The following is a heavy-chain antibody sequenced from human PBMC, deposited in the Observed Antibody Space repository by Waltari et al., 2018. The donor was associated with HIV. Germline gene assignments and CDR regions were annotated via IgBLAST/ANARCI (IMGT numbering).Heavy chain of an antibody. D-gene: IGHD4-17*01. CDR3: AGELLRCLNY. V-gene: IGHV3-7*01. CDR1: GLTFNNYW. Sequence: EVQLVESGGGFVQPGGSLRLSCAASGLTFNNYWMTWVRQAPGKGLEWVANLKQDGSEKYYGDSVKGRFTSSRDNAKNLVYLQMNSLRAEDTAVYYCAGELLRCLNYWGQGTLVTVSS. CDR2: LKQDGSEK. J-gene: IGHJ4*02.